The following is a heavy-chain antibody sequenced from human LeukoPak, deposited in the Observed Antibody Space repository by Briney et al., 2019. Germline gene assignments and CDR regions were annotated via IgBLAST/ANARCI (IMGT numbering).Heavy chain of an antibody. Sequence: GGSLRLSCAASGFTVSSNYMTWVRQAPGKGLEWVSVIYSGGSTYYADSVKGRFTISSDTSKNTVYLQMNSLRVEDTAVYYCARETALSGMDVWGQGTTVTVSS. CDR2: IYSGGST. V-gene: IGHV3-66*01. J-gene: IGHJ6*02. CDR1: GFTVSSNY. D-gene: IGHD1-1*01. CDR3: ARETALSGMDV.